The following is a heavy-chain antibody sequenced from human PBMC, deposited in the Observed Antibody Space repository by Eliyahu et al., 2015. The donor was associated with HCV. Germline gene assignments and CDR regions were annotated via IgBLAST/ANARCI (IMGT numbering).Heavy chain of an antibody. CDR1: GFTFSSYS. J-gene: IGHJ3*02. D-gene: IGHD3-10*01. CDR3: ARDSPLWFGELLDGTDAFDI. V-gene: IGHV3-21*01. Sequence: EVQLVESGGGLVKPGGSLRLSCAASGFTFSSYSXNWVRQAPGKGLEWVSSISSSSSYIYYADSVKGRFTISRDNAKNSLYLQMNSLRAEDTAVYYCARDSPLWFGELLDGTDAFDIWGQGTMVTVSS. CDR2: ISSSSSYI.